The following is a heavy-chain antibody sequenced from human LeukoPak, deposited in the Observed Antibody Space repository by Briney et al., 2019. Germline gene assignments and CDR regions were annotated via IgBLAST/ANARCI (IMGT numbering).Heavy chain of an antibody. V-gene: IGHV3-21*01. CDR1: GFTFSSYS. CDR3: ASSMILYRTHFDY. CDR2: ISSSSSYI. Sequence: GGSLRLSCAASGFTFSSYSMNWVRQAPGKGLEWVSSISSSSSYIYYADSVKGRFTISRDNSKNTLYLQMNSLRAEDTAVYYCASSMILYRTHFDYWGQGTLVTVSS. J-gene: IGHJ4*02. D-gene: IGHD3-16*01.